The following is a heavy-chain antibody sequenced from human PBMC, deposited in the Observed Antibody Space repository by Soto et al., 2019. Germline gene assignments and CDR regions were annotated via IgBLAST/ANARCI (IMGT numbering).Heavy chain of an antibody. CDR1: GFTFSSYG. D-gene: IGHD2-15*01. J-gene: IGHJ6*02. V-gene: IGHV3-30*18. Sequence: PGGSLRLSCAASGFTFSSYGMHWVRQAPGKGLEWVAVISYDGSNKYYADSVKGRFTISRDNSKNTLYLQMNSLRAEDTAVYYCAKDQLYIVVVVAAGPGDYYYGMDVWGQGTTVTVSS. CDR3: AKDQLYIVVVVAAGPGDYYYGMDV. CDR2: ISYDGSNK.